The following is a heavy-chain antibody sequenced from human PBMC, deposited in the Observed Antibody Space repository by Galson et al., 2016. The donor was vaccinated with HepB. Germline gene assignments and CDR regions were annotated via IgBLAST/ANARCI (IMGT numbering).Heavy chain of an antibody. Sequence: SETLSLTCAVSGDSISSNNWWHWVRQPPGKGLEWIGEIYHSGSTNYNSSLKNRVTISVDKPNNEFSLRLTSVTAADTAVYYCARIYCGGGSCYPYYFDSWGQGTLVTVSS. V-gene: IGHV4-4*02. CDR1: GDSISSNNW. J-gene: IGHJ4*02. D-gene: IGHD2-21*01. CDR2: IYHSGST. CDR3: ARIYCGGGSCYPYYFDS.